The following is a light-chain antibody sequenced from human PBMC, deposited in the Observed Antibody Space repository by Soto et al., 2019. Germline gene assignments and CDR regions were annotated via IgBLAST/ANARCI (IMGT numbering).Light chain of an antibody. CDR2: AAS. CDR1: QDIRND. V-gene: IGKV1-6*01. Sequence: AIQMTQSPSSLSASVGDRVTITCRASQDIRNDLGWYKQKPGKTPKLLIFAASSLQSGVPSRFSGSGSGTDFTLTISSLQPEDFATYYCLQEFNYPWTFGEGTKVEIE. CDR3: LQEFNYPWT. J-gene: IGKJ1*01.